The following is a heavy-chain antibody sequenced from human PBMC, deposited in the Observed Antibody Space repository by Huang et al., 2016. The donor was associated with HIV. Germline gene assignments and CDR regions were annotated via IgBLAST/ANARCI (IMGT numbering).Heavy chain of an antibody. V-gene: IGHV3-30*18. CDR3: AKDQGHYYDTSGYYLPHY. CDR2: ISYDGSNE. J-gene: IGHJ4*02. D-gene: IGHD3-22*01. CDR1: GFTFNNYG. Sequence: QVQLVESGGGVVQPGRSLRLSCAASGFTFNNYGIHWVRQAPGKGLEWVTLISYDGSNEDYADSVKGRFTISRDNSKNTVYLQMDSLRADDTAVYYCAKDQGHYYDTSGYYLPHYWGQGTLVTVSS.